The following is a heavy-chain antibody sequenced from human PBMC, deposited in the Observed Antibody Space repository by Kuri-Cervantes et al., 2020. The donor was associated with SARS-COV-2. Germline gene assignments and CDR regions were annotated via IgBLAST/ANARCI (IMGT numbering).Heavy chain of an antibody. CDR3: AREGVEAFDI. CDR1: GFLFGASA. Sequence: GESLKISCEVSGFLFGASAIHWVRQGSGKGLEWVGRVRGKANNYATAYAASVKGRFTISRDNSKNTLYLQMNSLRAEDTAVYYCAREGVEAFDIWGQGTMVTVSS. J-gene: IGHJ3*02. V-gene: IGHV3-73*01. D-gene: IGHD1-1*01. CDR2: VRGKANNYAT.